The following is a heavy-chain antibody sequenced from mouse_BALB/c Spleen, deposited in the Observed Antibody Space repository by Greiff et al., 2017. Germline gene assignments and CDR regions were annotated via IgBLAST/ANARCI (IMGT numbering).Heavy chain of an antibody. J-gene: IGHJ3*01. CDR1: GYSITSGYY. Sequence: VQLQQSGPGLVKPSQSLSLTCSVTGYSITSGYYWNWIRQFPGNKLEWMGYISYDGSNNYNPSLKNRISITRDTSKNQFFLKLNSVTTEDTATYYCAREELGAFAYWGQGTLVTVSA. V-gene: IGHV3-6*02. D-gene: IGHD4-1*01. CDR3: AREELGAFAY. CDR2: ISYDGSN.